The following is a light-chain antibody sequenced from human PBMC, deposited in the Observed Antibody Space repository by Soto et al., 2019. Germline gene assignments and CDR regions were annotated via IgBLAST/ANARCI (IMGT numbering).Light chain of an antibody. CDR3: QSYDSSLSGSYV. Sequence: QPVLTQPPSVSGAPGQRVIISCTGSSSNIGAGYDVHWYQQLPGTAPRLLIYDNNNRPSGVPARFSVSKSDTSASLAITGLQPEYEAEYYCQSYDSSLSGSYVFGTGTKLTVL. V-gene: IGLV1-40*01. CDR2: DNN. CDR1: SSNIGAGYD. J-gene: IGLJ1*01.